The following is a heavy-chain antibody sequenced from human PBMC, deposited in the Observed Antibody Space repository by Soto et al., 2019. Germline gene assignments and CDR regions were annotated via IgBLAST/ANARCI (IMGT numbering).Heavy chain of an antibody. D-gene: IGHD3-3*01. J-gene: IGHJ5*02. CDR3: TRRFRYYDFWSGYQENWFDP. CDR2: IRSKAYGGTT. V-gene: IGHV3-49*03. Sequence: GGSLRLSCTASGFTFGDYAMSWFRQAPGKGLEWVGFIRSKAYGGTTEYAASVKGRFTISRDDSKSIAYLQMNSLKTEDTAVYYCTRRFRYYDFWSGYQENWFDPWGQGTLVTVSS. CDR1: GFTFGDYA.